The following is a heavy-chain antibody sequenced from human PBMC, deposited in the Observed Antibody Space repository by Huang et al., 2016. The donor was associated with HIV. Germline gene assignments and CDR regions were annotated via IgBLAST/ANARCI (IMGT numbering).Heavy chain of an antibody. D-gene: IGHD4-17*01. V-gene: IGHV1-69*13. Sequence: QVQLVQSGAEVKTPGSSVKVSCKASGGTFSKYAISWVRQAPGQGLEWMVGIIPMFGTPNYARKLQGRVTITADDATSTTYVEVSSLRSEDTALYYCARGQLGSYGDYDVLYWGQGTLVTVSS. J-gene: IGHJ4*02. CDR3: ARGQLGSYGDYDVLY. CDR2: IIPMFGTP. CDR1: GGTFSKYA.